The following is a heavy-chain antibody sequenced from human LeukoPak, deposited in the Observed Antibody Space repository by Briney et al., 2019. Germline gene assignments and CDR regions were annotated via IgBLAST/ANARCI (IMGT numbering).Heavy chain of an antibody. CDR2: IYYSGST. CDR1: GGSISSSSYY. D-gene: IGHD2-2*01. V-gene: IGHV4-39*01. Sequence: SETLSLTCTVSGGSISSSSYYWGWIRQPPGKGLEWIGSIYYSGSTYYNPSLESRVTISVDTSKNQFSLKLSSVTAADTAVYYCARTPGDFCSSTSCYDYWGQGTLVTVSS. CDR3: ARTPGDFCSSTSCYDY. J-gene: IGHJ4*02.